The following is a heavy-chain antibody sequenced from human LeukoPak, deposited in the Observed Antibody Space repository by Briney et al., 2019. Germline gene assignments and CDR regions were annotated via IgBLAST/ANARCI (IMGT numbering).Heavy chain of an antibody. CDR2: INSDGSST. CDR1: GFTFDDYG. CDR3: ARVPQLVRARYPYFDY. Sequence: GGSLRLSCAASGFTFDDYGMSWVRQAPGKGLVWVSRINSDGSSTSYADSVKGRFTISRDNAKNTLYLQMNSLRAEDTAVYYCARVPQLVRARYPYFDYWGQGTLVTVSS. J-gene: IGHJ4*02. V-gene: IGHV3-74*01. D-gene: IGHD6-6*01.